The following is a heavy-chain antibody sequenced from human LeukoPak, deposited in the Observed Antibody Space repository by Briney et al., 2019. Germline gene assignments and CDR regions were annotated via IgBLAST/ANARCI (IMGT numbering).Heavy chain of an antibody. CDR3: ARDQATMLRGENN. Sequence: TPGGSLRLSCGGSGFTFSDFYMSWIRQAPGKGLEWVSYISSSGITIHYADSVKGRFTISRDNAKNSLYLQMNSLRADDTAVYYCARDQATMLRGENNWGQGTLVTVSS. J-gene: IGHJ4*02. V-gene: IGHV3-11*04. CDR1: GFTFSDFY. CDR2: ISSSGITI. D-gene: IGHD3-10*01.